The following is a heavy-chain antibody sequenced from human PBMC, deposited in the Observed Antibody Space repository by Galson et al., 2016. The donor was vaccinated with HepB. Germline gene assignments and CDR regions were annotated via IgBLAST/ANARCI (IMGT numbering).Heavy chain of an antibody. D-gene: IGHD2-21*02. J-gene: IGHJ4*02. Sequence: SLRLSCAASGFTFSRYAMHWVRQAPGKGLEWVAVVWSDGNNKYYADSVKGRFTISRDNSNNTLCLQMDSLRAEDTAVYYCARDHSSCAGDCYNFANWGQGTLVTVSS. CDR1: GFTFSRYA. CDR2: VWSDGNNK. V-gene: IGHV3-33*01. CDR3: ARDHSSCAGDCYNFAN.